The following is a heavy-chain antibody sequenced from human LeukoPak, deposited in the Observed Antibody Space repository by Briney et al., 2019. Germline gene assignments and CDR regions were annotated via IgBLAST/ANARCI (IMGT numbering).Heavy chain of an antibody. CDR1: GYSISSGNY. CDR2: SGST. J-gene: IGHJ4*02. Sequence: SETLSLTCSVSGYSISSGNYWGWIRLPPGKGLQWIGSSGSTYYNPSLKSRVTISVDTSKNQFSLKLSSVTAADTAVYYCARGYYYDSSGYYHLDYWGQGTLVTVSS. CDR3: ARGYYYDSSGYYHLDY. V-gene: IGHV4-38-2*02. D-gene: IGHD3-22*01.